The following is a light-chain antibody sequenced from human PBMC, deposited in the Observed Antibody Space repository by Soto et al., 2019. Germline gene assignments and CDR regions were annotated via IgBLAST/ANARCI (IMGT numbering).Light chain of an antibody. J-gene: IGLJ2*01. Sequence: SYELTQPHSVSVAPGTTARITCGGNNIGSKSVHWYQQKPGQAPVLVIYYDSDRPSGIPERFSGSNSGNTATLTISRVEAGYEADYYCQVWDSSSDHVVFGGGTKLTVL. CDR2: YDS. CDR1: NIGSKS. CDR3: QVWDSSSDHVV. V-gene: IGLV3-21*04.